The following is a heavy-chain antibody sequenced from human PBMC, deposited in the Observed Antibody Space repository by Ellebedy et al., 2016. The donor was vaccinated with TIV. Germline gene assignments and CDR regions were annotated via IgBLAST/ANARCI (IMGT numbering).Heavy chain of an antibody. D-gene: IGHD5-12*01. J-gene: IGHJ4*02. CDR1: GGTFSSYA. Sequence: SVKVSXKASGGTFSSYAISWVRQAPGQGIEWMGGIIPIFGTANYAQKFQGRVTITADESTSTAYMELSSLRSEDTAVYYCARGGYSGYEPQGVFDYWGQGTLVTVSS. CDR2: IIPIFGTA. CDR3: ARGGYSGYEPQGVFDY. V-gene: IGHV1-69*13.